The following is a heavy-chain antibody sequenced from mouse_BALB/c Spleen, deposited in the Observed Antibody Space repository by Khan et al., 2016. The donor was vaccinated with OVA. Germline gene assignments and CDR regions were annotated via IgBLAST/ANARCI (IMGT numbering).Heavy chain of an antibody. CDR3: ARVNYYGYAMDY. J-gene: IGHJ4*01. Sequence: VQLKESGPGLVKPSQSLSLTCTVTGYSITSNYAWNWIRQFPGNKLEWMGYISYSDSTSYNPSLKSRISITRDTSKNQFFLQLNSVTSEDTAIYYCARVNYYGYAMDYWGQGTSFTVSS. CDR1: GYSITSNYA. D-gene: IGHD1-1*01. CDR2: ISYSDST. V-gene: IGHV3-2*02.